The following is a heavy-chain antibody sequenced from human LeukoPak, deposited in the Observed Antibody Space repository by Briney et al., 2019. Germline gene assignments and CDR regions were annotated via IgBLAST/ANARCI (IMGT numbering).Heavy chain of an antibody. J-gene: IGHJ6*03. CDR2: IYTTGST. V-gene: IGHV4-4*09. CDR1: GGSISSYD. CDR3: ARSEPEYYYYYMDV. Sequence: PSETLSLTCTVSGGSISSYDWSWIRQPPGKGLEWIGYIYTTGSTNSNPSLTSRVTISVDTSKNQFSLKLSSVTAADTAVYYCARSEPEYYYYYMDVWGKGTTVTVSS. D-gene: IGHD1-14*01.